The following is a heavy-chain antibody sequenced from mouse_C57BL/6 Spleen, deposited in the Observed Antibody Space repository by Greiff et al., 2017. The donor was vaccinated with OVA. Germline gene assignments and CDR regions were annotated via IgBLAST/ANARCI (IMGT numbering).Heavy chain of an antibody. CDR3: AREEGDSSGLAY. CDR1: GYTFTSYW. CDR2: IDPNSGGT. V-gene: IGHV1-72*01. Sequence: QVQLQQPGAELVKPGASVKLSYKASGYTFTSYWMHWVKQRPGRGLEWIGRIDPNSGGTKYNEKFKSKATLTVDKPSSTAYMQLSSLTSEDSAVYYCAREEGDSSGLAYWGQGTLVTVSA. D-gene: IGHD3-2*02. J-gene: IGHJ3*01.